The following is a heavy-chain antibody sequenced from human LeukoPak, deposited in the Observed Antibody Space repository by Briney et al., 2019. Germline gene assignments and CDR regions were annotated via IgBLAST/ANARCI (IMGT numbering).Heavy chain of an antibody. Sequence: SETLSLTCTVSGGSISNSSYYWGWIRQPPGKGLEWIGSIYYSGSTYYNPSLKSRVTISVDTSKNQFSLKLSSVTAADTAVYYCARDLAIVVVPAAPDDAFDIWGQGTMVTVSS. CDR1: GGSISNSSYY. J-gene: IGHJ3*02. D-gene: IGHD2-2*01. CDR3: ARDLAIVVVPAAPDDAFDI. CDR2: IYYSGST. V-gene: IGHV4-39*07.